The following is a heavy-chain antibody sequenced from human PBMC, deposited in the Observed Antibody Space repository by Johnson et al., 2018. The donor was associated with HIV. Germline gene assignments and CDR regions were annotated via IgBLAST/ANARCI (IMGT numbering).Heavy chain of an antibody. D-gene: IGHD3-3*01. CDR2: ISYDGSNK. Sequence: QMLLVESGGGLVQPGGSLRLSCAASGFTVSSNYMSWVRQAPGKGLEWVAVISYDGSNKYYADSVKGRFTISRDNSKNKLYLQMNSLRAEDTAVYYCAKDLGDFWSGDDFDIWGQGTMVTVSS. CDR1: GFTVSSNY. CDR3: AKDLGDFWSGDDFDI. V-gene: IGHV3-30*18. J-gene: IGHJ3*02.